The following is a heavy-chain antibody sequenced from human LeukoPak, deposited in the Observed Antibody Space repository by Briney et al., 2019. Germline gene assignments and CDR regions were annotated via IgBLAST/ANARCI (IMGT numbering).Heavy chain of an antibody. V-gene: IGHV1-18*01. CDR3: ARVDLRAYCGGDCYSDFDY. CDR1: GYTFTSYG. D-gene: IGHD2-21*02. Sequence: GASVKVSCKASGYTFTSYGISWVRQAPGQGLEWMGWISAYNGNTNYAQKLQGRVTMTTDTSTSTAYMELRSLRSDDTAVYSCARVDLRAYCGGDCYSDFDYWGQGTLVTVSS. CDR2: ISAYNGNT. J-gene: IGHJ4*02.